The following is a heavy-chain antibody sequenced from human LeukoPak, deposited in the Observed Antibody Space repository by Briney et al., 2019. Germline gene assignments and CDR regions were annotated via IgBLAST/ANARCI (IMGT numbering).Heavy chain of an antibody. CDR3: ARVRLQLLDY. CDR2: INHSGST. CDR1: GGSFSGYY. V-gene: IGHV4-34*01. Sequence: PSETLSLTCAVYGGSFSGYYWSWIRQPPGKGLEWIGEINHSGSTNYNPSLKSRVTISVDTSKNQFSLKLSSVTAADTAVYYCARVRLQLLDYWGQGTLVTVSS. D-gene: IGHD5-24*01. J-gene: IGHJ4*02.